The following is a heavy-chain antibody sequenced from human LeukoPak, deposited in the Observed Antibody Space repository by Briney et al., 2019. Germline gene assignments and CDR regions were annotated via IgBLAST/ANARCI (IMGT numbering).Heavy chain of an antibody. V-gene: IGHV3-23*01. CDR1: GFTFSSYG. CDR3: AKVRASYGYPMKY. CDR2: ISGSGGST. Sequence: GGSLRLSCAASGFTFSSYGMSWVRQAPGKGLEWVSVISGSGGSTYYADSVKGRFTISRDNSKNTLYLQMNSLRAEDTAVYYCAKVRASYGYPMKYWGQGTLVTVSS. J-gene: IGHJ4*02. D-gene: IGHD5-18*01.